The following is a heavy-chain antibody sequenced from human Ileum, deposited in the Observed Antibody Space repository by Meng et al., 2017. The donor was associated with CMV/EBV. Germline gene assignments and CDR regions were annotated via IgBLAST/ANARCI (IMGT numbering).Heavy chain of an antibody. CDR1: GFNFNNYW. J-gene: IGHJ6*02. CDR2: VKSDGSGI. Sequence: GGSLRLSCAASGFNFNNYWMLWVRQAPGKGLMWVSRVKSDGSGITYADSVKGRFTISRDNAKSTLFLQMNSLRADDTAVYYCARDAGRHMDVWGQGTTVTVSS. V-gene: IGHV3-74*01. CDR3: ARDAGRHMDV.